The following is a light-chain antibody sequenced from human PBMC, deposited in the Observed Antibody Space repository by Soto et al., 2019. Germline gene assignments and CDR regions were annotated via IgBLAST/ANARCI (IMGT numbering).Light chain of an antibody. CDR2: SNN. Sequence: QSVLTQPPSASAAPGQTVTISCSGSSSNVESNTVNWYQQVPGTAPKLLIYSNNRRPSGVPDRFSGSKSGTSASLAISGLQSEDEADYYCAAWDDTLIYVFGTGTKVTVL. CDR3: AAWDDTLIYV. J-gene: IGLJ1*01. V-gene: IGLV1-44*01. CDR1: SSNVESNT.